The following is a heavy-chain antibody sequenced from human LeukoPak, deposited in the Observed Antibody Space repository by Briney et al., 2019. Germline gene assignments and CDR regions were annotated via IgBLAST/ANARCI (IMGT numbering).Heavy chain of an antibody. CDR1: GGSISSYY. CDR2: IDYSGST. V-gene: IGHV4-59*12. CDR3: ARGRRYPDY. Sequence: SETLSLTCTVSGGSISSYYWSWIRQPPGKGLEWIGYIDYSGSTNYNPSLKSRVTISVDTSKNQFSLKLSSVTAADTAVYYCARGRRYPDYWGQGTLVTVSS. D-gene: IGHD2-2*02. J-gene: IGHJ4*02.